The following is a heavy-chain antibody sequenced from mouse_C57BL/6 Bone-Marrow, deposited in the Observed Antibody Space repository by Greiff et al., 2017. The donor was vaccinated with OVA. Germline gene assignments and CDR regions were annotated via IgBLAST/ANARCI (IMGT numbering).Heavy chain of an antibody. D-gene: IGHD2-4*01. CDR3: ARQRDYDYGYAMDY. V-gene: IGHV5-15*04. CDR2: ISNLAYSI. J-gene: IGHJ4*01. Sequence: EVKLVESGGGLVQPGGSLKLSCAASGFTFSDYGMAWVRQAPRKGPEWVAFISNLAYSIYYADTVTGRFTISRANAKNTLYLEMSRLRSEDTAMYYCARQRDYDYGYAMDYWGQGTSVTVSS. CDR1: GFTFSDYG.